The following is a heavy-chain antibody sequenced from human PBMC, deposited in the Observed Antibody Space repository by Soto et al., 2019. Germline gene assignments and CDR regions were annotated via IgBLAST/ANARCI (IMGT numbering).Heavy chain of an antibody. V-gene: IGHV1-2*02. J-gene: IGHJ6*02. CDR1: GYTFTAYY. D-gene: IGHD3-10*01. Sequence: QVQLVQSGAEVKEPGDSVRVSCEASGYTFTAYYIHWVRQAPGQGLEWMGWINPKFGDTTYAQDLQGRVTMTRDISISTVYMELSRLTSDDTAIYYCARNMDYYYGPGSGNGHGVWGQGTTVTVFS. CDR3: ARNMDYYYGPGSGNGHGV. CDR2: INPKFGDT.